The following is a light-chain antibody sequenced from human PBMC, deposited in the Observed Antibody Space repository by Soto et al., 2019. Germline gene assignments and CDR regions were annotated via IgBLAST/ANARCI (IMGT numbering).Light chain of an antibody. V-gene: IGKV4-1*01. Sequence: DIVMTQSPDSLAVPLGARATIKCKSSQSVLHTSDDQNYLAWYQQKPGQSPRLLIYWASTRAVGVPDRFSGGGSGTDFTLTISALQAEDVAVYYCQQYYTTPLTFGPGTRVGIK. CDR3: QQYYTTPLT. J-gene: IGKJ3*01. CDR1: QSVLHTSDDQNY. CDR2: WAS.